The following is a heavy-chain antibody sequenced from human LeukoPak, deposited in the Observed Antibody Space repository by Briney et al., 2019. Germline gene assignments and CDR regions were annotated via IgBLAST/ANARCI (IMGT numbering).Heavy chain of an antibody. V-gene: IGHV3-21*01. CDR2: ISSSSSYI. CDR1: GLTFNSYS. J-gene: IGHJ4*02. CDR3: ASPLIGWADY. Sequence: PGGSLRLSREVSGLTFNSYSMNWVRQAPGKGLEWVSFISSSSSYIYYADSVKGRFTISRDNAKNSLYLYMNSLRAEDTAVYYCASPLIGWADYWGQGTLVTVSS. D-gene: IGHD6-19*01.